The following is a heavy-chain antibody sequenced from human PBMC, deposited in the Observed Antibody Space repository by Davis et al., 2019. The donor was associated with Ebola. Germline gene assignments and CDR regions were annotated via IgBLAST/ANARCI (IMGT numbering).Heavy chain of an antibody. CDR2: MNPNSGNA. D-gene: IGHD5-18*01. CDR1: GYTFTSYD. Sequence: AASVKVSCKASGYTFTSYDINWVRQATGQGLEWMGWMNPNSGNAGYAQKFQGRVTMTRNTSITTAYMELSSLRSEDTAVYYCARDLGMVKSYYFDYWGQGTLVTVSS. V-gene: IGHV1-8*01. J-gene: IGHJ4*02. CDR3: ARDLGMVKSYYFDY.